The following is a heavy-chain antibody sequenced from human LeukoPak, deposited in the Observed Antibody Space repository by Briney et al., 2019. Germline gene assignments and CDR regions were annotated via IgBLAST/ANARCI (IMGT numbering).Heavy chain of an antibody. J-gene: IGHJ4*02. D-gene: IGHD3-9*01. Sequence: GGSRRLSCAASGFTFSDHYMDWVRQAPGKGLEWVGRTRNKANSYTTEYAASVKGRFTISRDDSKNSLYLQMNSLKTEDTAVYYCARVKDYDILTGYSPLDYWGQGTLVTVSS. CDR3: ARVKDYDILTGYSPLDY. V-gene: IGHV3-72*01. CDR2: TRNKANSYTT. CDR1: GFTFSDHY.